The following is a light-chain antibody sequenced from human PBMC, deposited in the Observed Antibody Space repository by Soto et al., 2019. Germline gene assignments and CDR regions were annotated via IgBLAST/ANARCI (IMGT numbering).Light chain of an antibody. Sequence: SYELTQSLSVSVALGQTAKITCGGNDIGSTNVHWYQQKPGQAPVLVIYRAAIRPSGIPERFSGSNSGNTATLTIGRAQAGDEAHYYCQVCQSRTVVVGGGTKVTVL. CDR2: RAA. J-gene: IGLJ2*01. CDR3: QVCQSRTVV. CDR1: DIGSTN. V-gene: IGLV3-9*01.